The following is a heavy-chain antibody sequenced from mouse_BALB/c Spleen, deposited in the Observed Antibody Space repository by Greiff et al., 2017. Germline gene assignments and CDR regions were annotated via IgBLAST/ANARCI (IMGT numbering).Heavy chain of an antibody. J-gene: IGHJ1*01. V-gene: IGHV3-2*02. D-gene: IGHD1-2*01. Sequence: ESGPGLVKPSQSLSLTCTVTGYSITSDYAWNWIRQFPGNKLEWMGYISYSGSTSYNPSLKSRISITRDTSKNQFFLQLNSVTTEDTATYYCARWGTTAWYFDVWGAGTTVTVSS. CDR2: ISYSGST. CDR3: ARWGTTAWYFDV. CDR1: GYSITSDYA.